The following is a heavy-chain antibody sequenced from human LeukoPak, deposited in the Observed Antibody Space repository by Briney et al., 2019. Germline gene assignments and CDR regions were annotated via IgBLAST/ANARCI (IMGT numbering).Heavy chain of an antibody. Sequence: SETLSLTCAVYGGSFSGYYWSWIRQPPGKGLEWIGETNHSGSTNYNPSLKSRVTLSVGTSKNQFSLKLTSVTAADTAVYYCARGLLSSLGPKRSYMDVWGKGTTVTVSS. CDR2: TNHSGST. J-gene: IGHJ6*03. CDR1: GGSFSGYY. CDR3: ARGLLSSLGPKRSYMDV. V-gene: IGHV4-34*01. D-gene: IGHD7-27*01.